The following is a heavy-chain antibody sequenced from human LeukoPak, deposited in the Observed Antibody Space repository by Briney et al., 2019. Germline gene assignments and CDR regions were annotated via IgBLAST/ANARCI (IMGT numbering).Heavy chain of an antibody. CDR3: ATDLGRGVMTTVPVDY. V-gene: IGHV1-24*01. CDR2: FDPEDGET. Sequence: GASVKVSCKVSGYTLTELSMHWVRQAPGKGLEWMGGFDPEDGETIYAQKFQGRVTMTEDTSTDTAYMELSSLRSEDTAVYYCATDLGRGVMTTVPVDYWGQGTLVTVSS. D-gene: IGHD4-17*01. J-gene: IGHJ4*02. CDR1: GYTLTELS.